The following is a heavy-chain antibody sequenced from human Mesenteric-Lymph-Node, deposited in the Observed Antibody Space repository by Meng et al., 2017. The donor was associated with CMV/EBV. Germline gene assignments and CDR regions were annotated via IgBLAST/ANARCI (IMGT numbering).Heavy chain of an antibody. CDR3: ARETILLPFIVVVPAATADGMDV. Sequence: ASVKVSCKASGYTFTGYYMHWVRQAPGQGLEWMGWINPNSGGTNYAQKFQGRVTMTRDTSTSTVYMELSSLRSEDTAVYYCARETILLPFIVVVPAATADGMDVWGQGTTVTVSS. D-gene: IGHD2-2*01. CDR1: GYTFTGYY. J-gene: IGHJ6*02. CDR2: INPNSGGT. V-gene: IGHV1-2*02.